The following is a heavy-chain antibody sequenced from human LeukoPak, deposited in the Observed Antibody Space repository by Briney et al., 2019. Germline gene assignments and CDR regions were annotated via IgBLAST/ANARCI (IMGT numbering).Heavy chain of an antibody. CDR3: TRDPSNTSGWYIYFDY. V-gene: IGHV1-18*01. D-gene: IGHD6-19*01. CDR1: GYAFKKYA. J-gene: IGHJ4*02. Sequence: ASVKVSCKASGYAFKKYAISWVRQAPGQGLVLMGRTSNYNGDTNYAQNFKGRVTMTTDASTSTAYMDLRSLRSDDTAVYYCTRDPSNTSGWYIYFDYWGQGALVTVSS. CDR2: TSNYNGDT.